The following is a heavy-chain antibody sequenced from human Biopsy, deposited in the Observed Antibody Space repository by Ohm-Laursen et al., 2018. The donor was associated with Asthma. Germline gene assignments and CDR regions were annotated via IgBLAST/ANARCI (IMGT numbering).Heavy chain of an antibody. CDR1: GFSFDDYA. D-gene: IGHD3-10*01. CDR3: ARDMGAGPNQPPSGSGSSHLYGMDV. V-gene: IGHV3-9*01. J-gene: IGHJ6*02. Sequence: SLRLSCAASGFSFDDYAMFWVRQAPGKGLEWVPGISWNSGTIGYADSVKGRFTISRDNAKNSLYLQMNSLGPEDTAVYYCARDMGAGPNQPPSGSGSSHLYGMDVWGQGTAATVSS. CDR2: ISWNSGTI.